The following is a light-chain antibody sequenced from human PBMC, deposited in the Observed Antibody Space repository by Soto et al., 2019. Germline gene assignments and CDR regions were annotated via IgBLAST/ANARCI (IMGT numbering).Light chain of an antibody. CDR3: QQYQTFWT. J-gene: IGKJ1*01. CDR2: KAS. Sequence: DIQMTQSPSSLSASVGDRFTITFRASQSVSFWLAWYQQKPGKAPKLLIYKASTLESGVPSRFSGGGFGTEFTLTISSLQPDDYATYYCQQYQTFWTFGQGTKVDI. V-gene: IGKV1-5*03. CDR1: QSVSFW.